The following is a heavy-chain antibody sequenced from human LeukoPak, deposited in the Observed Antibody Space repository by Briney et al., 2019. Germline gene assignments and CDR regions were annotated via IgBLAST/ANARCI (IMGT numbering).Heavy chain of an antibody. D-gene: IGHD3-16*01. CDR3: AKDRLAYSYAQPFDY. CDR2: ISSSGSTI. Sequence: PGGSLRLSCAASGFTFNSYGMHWVRQAPGKGLEWVSYISSSGSTIYYADSVKGRFTISRDNAKNSLYLQMNSLRAEDTAVYYCAKDRLAYSYAQPFDYWGQGTLVTVSS. V-gene: IGHV3-48*04. J-gene: IGHJ4*02. CDR1: GFTFNSYG.